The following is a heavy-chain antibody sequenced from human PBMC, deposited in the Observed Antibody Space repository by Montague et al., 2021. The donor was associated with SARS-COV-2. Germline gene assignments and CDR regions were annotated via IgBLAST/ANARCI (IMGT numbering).Heavy chain of an antibody. CDR1: GFTFSSYA. CDR2: ISGSSSYI. Sequence: SLRLSCAASGFTFSSYAMHWVRQAPGKGLGWVSSISGSSSYIYYADSVKGRFTISRDNAKNSLYLQMNSLRAEDTAVYYCARDLPSFFLGIAVAGPFDPWGQGTLVTVSS. J-gene: IGHJ5*02. D-gene: IGHD6-19*01. V-gene: IGHV3-21*01. CDR3: ARDLPSFFLGIAVAGPFDP.